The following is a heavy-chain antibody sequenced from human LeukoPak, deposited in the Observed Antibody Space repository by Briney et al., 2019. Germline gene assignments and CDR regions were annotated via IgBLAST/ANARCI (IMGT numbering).Heavy chain of an antibody. CDR3: AKGGLHYDSSGYYY. CDR1: GFTFSSYG. CDR2: ISGSGGST. V-gene: IGHV3-23*01. Sequence: GGSLRLSCAASGFTFSSYGMSWVRQAPGKGLEWVSAISGSGGSTYYADSVKGRFTISRDNSKNTLYLQMNSLRAEDTAVYYCAKGGLHYDSSGYYYWGQGTLVTVSS. D-gene: IGHD3-22*01. J-gene: IGHJ4*02.